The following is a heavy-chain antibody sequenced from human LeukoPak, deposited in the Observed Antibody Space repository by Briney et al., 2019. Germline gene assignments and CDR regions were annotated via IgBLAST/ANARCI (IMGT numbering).Heavy chain of an antibody. J-gene: IGHJ4*02. CDR3: ASLGSIQPDDYYFDY. CDR1: VGTFGIYA. V-gene: IGHV1-69*04. D-gene: IGHD5-18*01. Sequence: ASVKVSCKASVGTFGIYAISWVRQAPGQRLERMGRIIPILGIANYAQKFQGIVTITADKSTSTAYMELSSLRSEDTAVYYCASLGSIQPDDYYFDYWGQGTLVTVSS. CDR2: IIPILGIA.